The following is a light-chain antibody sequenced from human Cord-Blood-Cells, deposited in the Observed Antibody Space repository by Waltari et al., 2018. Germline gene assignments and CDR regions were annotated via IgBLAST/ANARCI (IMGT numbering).Light chain of an antibody. CDR2: LGS. CDR1: PSLLHSNGYNN. J-gene: IGKJ3*01. CDR3: MQALQTPLT. V-gene: IGKV2-28*01. Sequence: DNVMTRSPLSLPVTAGEPASISCRSSPSLLHSNGYNNLDWYLQKPGQSPQLLIYLGSNRASGVPDRFSGSGSGTDFTLKISRVEAEDVGVYYCMQALQTPLTFGPGTKVDIK.